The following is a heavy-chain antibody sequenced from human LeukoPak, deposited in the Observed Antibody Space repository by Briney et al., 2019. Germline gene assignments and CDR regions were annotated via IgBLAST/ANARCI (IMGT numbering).Heavy chain of an antibody. CDR1: GFTFSSYG. CDR3: AKLGGKEQLVHYGMDV. CDR2: ISYDGSNK. Sequence: GRSLRLSCAASGFTFSSYGMHWVRQAPGKGLEGVAVISYDGSNKYYADSVKGRFTISRDNSKNTLYLQMNSLRAEDTAVYYCAKLGGKEQLVHYGMDVWGQGTTVTVSS. V-gene: IGHV3-30*18. D-gene: IGHD6-6*01. J-gene: IGHJ6*02.